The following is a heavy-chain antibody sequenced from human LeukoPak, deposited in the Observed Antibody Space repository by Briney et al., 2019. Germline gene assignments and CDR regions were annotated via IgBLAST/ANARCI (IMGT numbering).Heavy chain of an antibody. CDR3: AREVISLLGYGMDV. D-gene: IGHD2/OR15-2a*01. Sequence: ASVKVSCKASGYTFTGYYTHWVRQAPGQGLEWMGWINPNSGGTNYAQKFQGRVTMTRDTSISTAYMELSRLRSDDTAVYYCAREVISLLGYGMDVWGRGTTVTVSS. V-gene: IGHV1-2*02. CDR1: GYTFTGYY. J-gene: IGHJ6*02. CDR2: INPNSGGT.